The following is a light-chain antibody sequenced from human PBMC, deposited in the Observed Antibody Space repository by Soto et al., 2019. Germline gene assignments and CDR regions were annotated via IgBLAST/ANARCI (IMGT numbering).Light chain of an antibody. CDR2: KAS. J-gene: IGKJ4*01. CDR3: QRYNNWPLT. V-gene: IGKV1-5*03. Sequence: DIQMTQSPSTLSGSVGDRVTITFRASQTISSWLAWYQQKPGKAPKLLIYKASTLKSGVPARFSGSRSGTEFTLTINSLQSEDFAVYYCQRYNNWPLTFGGGTKVDIK. CDR1: QTISSW.